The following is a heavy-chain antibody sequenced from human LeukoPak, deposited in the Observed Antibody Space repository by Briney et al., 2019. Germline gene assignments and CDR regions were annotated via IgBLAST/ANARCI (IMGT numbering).Heavy chain of an antibody. CDR1: GGSISSSSYY. CDR3: ARQWLVRGSAFDI. J-gene: IGHJ3*02. CDR2: IYNSGST. D-gene: IGHD6-19*01. Sequence: SETLSLTCTVSGGSISSSSYYWGWIRQPPGKGLEWIGSIYNSGSTYYNPSLKSRVTISVDTSKNQFSLTLSSVTAADTAVYYCARQWLVRGSAFDIWGQGTMVTVSS. V-gene: IGHV4-39*01.